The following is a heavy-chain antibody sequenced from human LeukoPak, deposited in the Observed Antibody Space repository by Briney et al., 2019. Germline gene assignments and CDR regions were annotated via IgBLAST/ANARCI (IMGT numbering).Heavy chain of an antibody. CDR1: GFTFSSSE. Sequence: GGSLILSCAASGFTFSSSEMNWGRQAPGKGLEWDSSISSSGSTIYYADSVKGRFTISRDNAKNSLYLQMNSLRAEDTAFYYCARELWLQTLYNWFDPWGQGTLVTVSS. CDR3: ARELWLQTLYNWFDP. CDR2: ISSSGSTI. D-gene: IGHD5-24*01. V-gene: IGHV3-48*03. J-gene: IGHJ5*02.